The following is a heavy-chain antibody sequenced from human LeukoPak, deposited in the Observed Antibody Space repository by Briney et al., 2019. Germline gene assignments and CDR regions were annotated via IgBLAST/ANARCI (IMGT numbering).Heavy chain of an antibody. V-gene: IGHV3-23*01. D-gene: IGHD2-15*01. CDR1: GFTFSDYY. CDR2: ISGSGGST. J-gene: IGHJ4*02. Sequence: GGSLRLSCAVSGFTFSDYYMSWIRQAPGKGLEWVSAISGSGGSTYYADSVKGRFTISRDNSKNTLYLQMNSLRAEDTAVYYCAKDYIVVVVAANYFDYWGQGTLVTVSS. CDR3: AKDYIVVVVAANYFDY.